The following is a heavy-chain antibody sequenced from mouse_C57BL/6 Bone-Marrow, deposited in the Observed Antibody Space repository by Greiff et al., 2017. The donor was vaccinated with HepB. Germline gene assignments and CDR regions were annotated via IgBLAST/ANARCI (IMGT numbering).Heavy chain of an antibody. Sequence: VQLKQSGPELVKPGASVKISCKASGYSFTDYNMNWVKQSNGKSLEWIGVINPNYGTTSYNQKFKGKATLTVDQSSSTAYMQLNSLTSEDSAVYDWASCICYYGEDEYVDDGGTGTTVTVSS. D-gene: IGHD1-1*01. CDR2: INPNYGTT. CDR3: ASCICYYGEDEYVDD. J-gene: IGHJ1*03. V-gene: IGHV1-39*01. CDR1: GYSFTDYN.